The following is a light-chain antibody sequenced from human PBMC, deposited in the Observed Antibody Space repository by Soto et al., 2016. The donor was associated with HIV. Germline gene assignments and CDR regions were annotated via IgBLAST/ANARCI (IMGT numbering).Light chain of an antibody. Sequence: SFELTQPPSVSVSPGQTASITCSSDQLGSKYVWWYQQRPGHSPMLVISHNDKRPSGISERFSGSNSGNTGTLTISGIQAMDEADYYCQAWDSTTAVFGGGTKLTVL. CDR3: QAWDSTTAV. CDR1: QLGSKY. J-gene: IGLJ2*01. V-gene: IGLV3-1*01. CDR2: HND.